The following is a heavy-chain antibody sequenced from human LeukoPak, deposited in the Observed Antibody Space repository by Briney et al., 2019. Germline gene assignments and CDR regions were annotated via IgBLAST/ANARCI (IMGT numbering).Heavy chain of an antibody. J-gene: IGHJ4*02. D-gene: IGHD3-22*01. CDR3: ARGPSHYYDSSGYYGY. V-gene: IGHV1-8*02. CDR2: MNPNSGNT. CDR1: GGTFSSYA. Sequence: ASVKVSCKASGGTFSSYAISWVRQAPGQGLEWMGWMNPNSGNTGYAQKFQGRVTMTRNTSISTAYMELSSLRSEDTAVYYCARGPSHYYDSSGYYGYWGQGTLVTVSS.